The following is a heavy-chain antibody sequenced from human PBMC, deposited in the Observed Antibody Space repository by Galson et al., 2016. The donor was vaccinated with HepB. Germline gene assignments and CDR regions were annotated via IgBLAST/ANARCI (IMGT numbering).Heavy chain of an antibody. CDR3: TTYASNWYGEYNFDY. V-gene: IGHV3-15*01. CDR2: IKSKTAGGTT. Sequence: SLRLSCAASGFTFIDAWMSWVRQAPGKGLEWVGRIKSKTAGGTTDYAAPVKGRFTISRHDSKNTLYLQMNSLKIEDTAVYYCTTYASNWYGEYNFDYWGQGTLVTVSS. J-gene: IGHJ4*02. D-gene: IGHD6-13*01. CDR1: GFTFIDAW.